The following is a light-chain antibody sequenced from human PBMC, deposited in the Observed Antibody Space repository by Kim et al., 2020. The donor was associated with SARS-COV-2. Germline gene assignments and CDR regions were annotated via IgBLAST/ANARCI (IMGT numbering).Light chain of an antibody. CDR1: SLRSSY. J-gene: IGLJ2*01. V-gene: IGLV3-19*01. CDR3: NSRDTNAIVV. CDR2: GKD. Sequence: SSELTQDPAVSVALGQTVSLTCHGDSLRSSYATLYQQKPGQAPIIVIYGKDNRPSGIPDRFSGSSSGNTASLTITGTQAGDEGDYYCNSRDTNAIVVFVG.